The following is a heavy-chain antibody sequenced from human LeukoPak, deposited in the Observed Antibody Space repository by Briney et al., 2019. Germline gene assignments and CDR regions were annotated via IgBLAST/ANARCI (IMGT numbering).Heavy chain of an antibody. CDR1: GFTFAVYG. Sequence: GGSLTLSCAASGFTFAVYGMSWVRHPPGKGLEWGSGINWSGGSTDYADSVMGRFTISRDNSKNTLYLQMNSLGAEDTAVYYCAKVSDDASPTDALYIWGQGTMVTVSS. CDR3: AKVSDDASPTDALYI. CDR2: INWSGGST. V-gene: IGHV3-20*04. J-gene: IGHJ3*02. D-gene: IGHD1-1*01.